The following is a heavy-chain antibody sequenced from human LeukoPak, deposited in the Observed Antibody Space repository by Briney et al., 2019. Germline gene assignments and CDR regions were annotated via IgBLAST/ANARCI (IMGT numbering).Heavy chain of an antibody. J-gene: IGHJ3*02. CDR3: ARASYYYDTSGLGAFDM. V-gene: IGHV3-9*01. D-gene: IGHD3-22*01. CDR2: ITWDSSNT. Sequence: PGRSLRLSCAASGFIFNDHAMYWVRQPPGNGLEWVSAITWDSSNTGYADSVKGRFTISRDNAKNSLYLQMNSLRPEDTALYYCARASYYYDTSGLGAFDMWGQGTMVTVSS. CDR1: GFIFNDHA.